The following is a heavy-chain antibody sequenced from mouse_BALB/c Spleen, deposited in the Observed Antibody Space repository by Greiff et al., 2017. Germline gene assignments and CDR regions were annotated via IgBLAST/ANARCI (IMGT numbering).Heavy chain of an antibody. J-gene: IGHJ4*01. Sequence: EVMLVESGGGLVQPGGSRKLSCAASGFTFSSFGMHWVRQAPEKGLEWVAYISSGSSTIYYADTVKGRFTISRDNPKNTLFLQMTSLRSEDTAMYYCARGGGLRRYAMDYWGQGTSVTVSS. D-gene: IGHD2-4*01. CDR1: GFTFSSFG. CDR2: ISSGSSTI. CDR3: ARGGGLRRYAMDY. V-gene: IGHV5-17*02.